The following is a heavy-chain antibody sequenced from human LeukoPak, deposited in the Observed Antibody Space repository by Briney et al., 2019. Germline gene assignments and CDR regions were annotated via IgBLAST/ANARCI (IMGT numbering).Heavy chain of an antibody. Sequence: SETLSLTCTVSGGSMSSNTWWSWVRQSPGKGLEWIGEIHHSGSTYYNPSLKSRVTISVDTSKNQFSLKLSSVTAADTAVYYYARDSDTYYYGSGSYGGGYWGQGTLVTVSS. CDR2: IHHSGST. CDR1: GGSMSSNTW. J-gene: IGHJ4*02. CDR3: ARDSDTYYYGSGSYGGGY. D-gene: IGHD3-10*01. V-gene: IGHV4-4*02.